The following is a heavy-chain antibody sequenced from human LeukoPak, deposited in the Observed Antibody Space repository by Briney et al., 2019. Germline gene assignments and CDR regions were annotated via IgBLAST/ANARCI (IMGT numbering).Heavy chain of an antibody. D-gene: IGHD2-15*01. Sequence: GGSLRLSCAASGFTFSTYAMHWVRQAPGKGLEWVAVISYDGSNKYYADSVKGRFTISRDNSKNTLYLQMNSLRAEDTAVYYCARVVVVAARRAHFDYWGQGTLVTVSS. CDR3: ARVVVVAARRAHFDY. CDR2: ISYDGSNK. CDR1: GFTFSTYA. J-gene: IGHJ4*02. V-gene: IGHV3-30-3*01.